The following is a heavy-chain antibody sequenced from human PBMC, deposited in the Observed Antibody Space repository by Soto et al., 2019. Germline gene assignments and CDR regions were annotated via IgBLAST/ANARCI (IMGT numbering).Heavy chain of an antibody. CDR3: ARGKSEGQWLEISINDAFDI. D-gene: IGHD6-19*01. J-gene: IGHJ3*02. CDR2: MNPNSGNT. Sequence: ASVKVSCKASGYTFTSYDINWVRQATGQGLEWMGWMNPNSGNTGYAQKFQGRVTMTRNTSISTAYMELSSLRSEDTAVYYCARGKSEGQWLEISINDAFDIWGQGTMVTVSS. V-gene: IGHV1-8*01. CDR1: GYTFTSYD.